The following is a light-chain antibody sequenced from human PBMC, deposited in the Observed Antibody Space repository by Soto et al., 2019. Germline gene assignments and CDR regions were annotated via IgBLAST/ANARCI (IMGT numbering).Light chain of an antibody. CDR2: GAS. V-gene: IGKV3-15*01. CDR3: QQYHNWPPQYT. Sequence: EIVMTQSPVSLSVSPGERAPLSCRASQTIASNVAWYQQKPGQAPRLLIHGASTRATGVPARFSGSGSGTEFTLTIRSLQSEDFALYYCQQYHNWPPQYTFGQGTKLQMK. J-gene: IGKJ2*01. CDR1: QTIASN.